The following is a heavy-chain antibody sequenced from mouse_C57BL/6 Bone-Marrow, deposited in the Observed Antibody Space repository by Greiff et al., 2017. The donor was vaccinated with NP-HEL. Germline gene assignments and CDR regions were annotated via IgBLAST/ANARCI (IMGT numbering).Heavy chain of an antibody. V-gene: IGHV2-5*01. Sequence: QVQLQQSGPGLVQPSQRLSITCTVSGFSLTSYGVHWVRQSPGKGLEWLGVIWRGGSTDYNAAFMSRLSITKDNSKSQVFFKMNSLQADDTAIYYCAKKKGITNYAMDYWGQGTSVTVSS. CDR2: IWRGGST. J-gene: IGHJ4*01. D-gene: IGHD1-2*01. CDR3: AKKKGITNYAMDY. CDR1: GFSLTSYG.